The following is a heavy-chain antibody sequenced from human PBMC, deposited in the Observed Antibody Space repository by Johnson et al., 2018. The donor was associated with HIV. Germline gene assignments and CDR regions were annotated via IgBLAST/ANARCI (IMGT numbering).Heavy chain of an antibody. Sequence: VQLVESGGGLVQPGGSLRLSCAVSAFSVSSNYMSWVRQAPGKGLEWVSVIYSDGTTYYADSVKGRFTISRDTSKNTLYLQMNNLGPDDTAVYYFCRGAQWELLIDAFDIWGQGTMVTVFS. D-gene: IGHD1-26*01. V-gene: IGHV3-66*02. J-gene: IGHJ3*02. CDR3: CRGAQWELLIDAFDI. CDR2: IYSDGTT. CDR1: AFSVSSNY.